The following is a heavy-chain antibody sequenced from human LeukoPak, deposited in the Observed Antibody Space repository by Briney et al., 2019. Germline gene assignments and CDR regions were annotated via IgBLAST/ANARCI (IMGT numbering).Heavy chain of an antibody. Sequence: SVKVSCKAFGGTFSSYAISWVRQVPGQGLEWMGRIIPILGIANYAQKFQGRVTITADKSTSTAYMEVRSLRSEDTAVYHCARGGIFGVVIMPSDYYYGMDVWGQGTTVTVSS. CDR3: ARGGIFGVVIMPSDYYYGMDV. D-gene: IGHD3-3*01. CDR2: IIPILGIA. CDR1: GGTFSSYA. V-gene: IGHV1-69*04. J-gene: IGHJ6*02.